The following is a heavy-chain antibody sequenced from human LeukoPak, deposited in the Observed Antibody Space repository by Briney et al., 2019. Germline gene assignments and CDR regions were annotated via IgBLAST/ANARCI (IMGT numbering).Heavy chain of an antibody. CDR3: ANKDAGNIDY. D-gene: IGHD4-23*01. J-gene: IGHJ4*02. Sequence: PGGSLRLSCAASGFTFSSYAMIWVRQAPGKGLEWVSVISGSGGSTSYADSVKGRFTISRDNSKNTLYLQINSLRAEDTAVYYCANKDAGNIDYWGQGTLVTVSS. CDR2: ISGSGGST. V-gene: IGHV3-23*01. CDR1: GFTFSSYA.